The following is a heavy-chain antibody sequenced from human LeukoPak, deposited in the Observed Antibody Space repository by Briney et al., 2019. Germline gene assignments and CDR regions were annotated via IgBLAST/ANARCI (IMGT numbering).Heavy chain of an antibody. V-gene: IGHV3-49*03. CDR1: GFTFVDFT. D-gene: IGHD6-19*01. CDR3: ARGSGRYVMVDW. CDR2: IRSEVFGGAP. J-gene: IGHJ4*02. Sequence: GGSLRLSCSASGFTFVDFTLSWFRQSPGQGLEWVGFIRSEVFGGAPEHAASVAARFTISRDDSTSIAYLQMNSLQVEDTAVYYCARGSGRYVMVDWWGQGTLVTVSS.